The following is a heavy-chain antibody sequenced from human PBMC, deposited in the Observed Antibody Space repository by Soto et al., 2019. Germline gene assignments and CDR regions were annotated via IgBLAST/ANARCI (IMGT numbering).Heavy chain of an antibody. CDR2: TYYTSKWYN. D-gene: IGHD1-26*01. J-gene: IGHJ4*01. CDR1: GDSVSSNSAA. V-gene: IGHV6-1*01. Sequence: SQTLSLTCVISGDSVSSNSAAWNWIRQSPSRGLEWLARTYYTSKWYNDCAVSVKSRITINADTSKNQFSLQLNSVTPEDTAVYYCARVSIIGSYSHFDYWGQGTLVTVSS. CDR3: ARVSIIGSYSHFDY.